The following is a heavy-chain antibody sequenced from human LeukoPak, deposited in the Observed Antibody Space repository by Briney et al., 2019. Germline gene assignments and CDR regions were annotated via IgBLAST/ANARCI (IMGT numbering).Heavy chain of an antibody. CDR2: IYSGGST. J-gene: IGHJ4*02. CDR1: GFTVSRNY. Sequence: PGGSLRLSCAASGFTVSRNYMSWVRQAPGKGLEWVSVIYSGGSTYYADSVKGRFTISRDNSKNTLYLQMNSLRAEDTAVYYCARGSIAVAGTVTYYFDYWGQGTLVTVSS. D-gene: IGHD6-19*01. CDR3: ARGSIAVAGTVTYYFDY. V-gene: IGHV3-53*01.